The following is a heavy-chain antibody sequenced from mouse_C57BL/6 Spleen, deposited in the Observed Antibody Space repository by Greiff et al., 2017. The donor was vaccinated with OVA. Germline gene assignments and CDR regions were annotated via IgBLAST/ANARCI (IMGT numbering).Heavy chain of an antibody. CDR2: ISSGSSTI. J-gene: IGHJ3*01. CDR1: GFTFSDYG. V-gene: IGHV5-17*01. CDR3: ASHYDGWFAY. D-gene: IGHD1-2*01. Sequence: EVQLQESGGGLVKPGGSLKLSCAASGFTFSDYGMHWVRQAPEKGLEWVAYISSGSSTIYYADTVKGRFTISRDNAKNTLFLQMTSLRSEDTAMYYCASHYDGWFAYWGQGTLVTVSA.